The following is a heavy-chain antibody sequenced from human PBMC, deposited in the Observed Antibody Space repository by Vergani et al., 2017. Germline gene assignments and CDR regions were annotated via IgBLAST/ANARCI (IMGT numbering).Heavy chain of an antibody. CDR3: ARRRFYDSRSSAFDI. CDR2: IYTSGST. Sequence: QVQLQQWGAGLLKPSETLSLTCAVYGGSFSGYYWSWIRQPAGKGLEWIGRIYTSGSTNYNPSLKSRVTISVDTSKNQFSLKLSSVTDADTAVYYCARRRFYDSRSSAFDIWGQGTMVTVSS. V-gene: IGHV4-59*10. CDR1: GGSFSGYY. J-gene: IGHJ3*02. D-gene: IGHD3-22*01.